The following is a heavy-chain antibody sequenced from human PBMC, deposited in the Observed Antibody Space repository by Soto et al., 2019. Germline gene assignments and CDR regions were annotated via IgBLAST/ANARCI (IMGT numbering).Heavy chain of an antibody. Sequence: LRLAYADSVFTVRSNYMNWVRQTPGEGLEWISYIRSCCTTMYYADSVKGRFTISRDNAKNSLYLQLNSLTAEDTAVYYCAGRDGHNRRKAPYYYYYYGMKVWGQGTTVTVSS. J-gene: IGHJ6*02. CDR1: VFTVRSNY. CDR3: AGRDGHNRRKAPYYYYYYGMKV. V-gene: IGHV3-48*03. CDR2: IRSCCTTM. D-gene: IGHD2-15*01.